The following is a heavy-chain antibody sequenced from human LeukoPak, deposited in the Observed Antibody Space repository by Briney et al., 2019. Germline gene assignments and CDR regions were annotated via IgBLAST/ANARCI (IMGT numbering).Heavy chain of an antibody. Sequence: ASVTVSCKASGYTFTSYDINWVRQATGQGLEWMGWMNPNSGNTGYSQKFQGRVTMTRNTSINTAYMELSSLRSEDRAVYYCARARLHYYDSSGYSSPFDYWGQGTLVTVSS. V-gene: IGHV1-8*01. J-gene: IGHJ4*02. CDR3: ARARLHYYDSSGYSSPFDY. D-gene: IGHD3-22*01. CDR1: GYTFTSYD. CDR2: MNPNSGNT.